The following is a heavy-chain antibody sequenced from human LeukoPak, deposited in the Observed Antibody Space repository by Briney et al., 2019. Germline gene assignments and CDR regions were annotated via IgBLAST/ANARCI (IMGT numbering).Heavy chain of an antibody. V-gene: IGHV3-66*01. CDR1: GFTVSSNY. CDR3: ARAPSSYYYYGMDV. Sequence: GGSLRHSCAASGFTVSSNYMSWVRQAPGKGLEWVSVIYSGGSTYYADSVKGRFTISRDNSKNTLYLQMNSLRAEDTAVYYCARAPSSYYYYGMDVWGQGTTVTVSS. J-gene: IGHJ6*02. D-gene: IGHD2-2*01. CDR2: IYSGGST.